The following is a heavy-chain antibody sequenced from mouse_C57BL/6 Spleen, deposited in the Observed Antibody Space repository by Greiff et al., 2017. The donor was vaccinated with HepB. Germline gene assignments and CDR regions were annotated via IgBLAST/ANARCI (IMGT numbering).Heavy chain of an antibody. J-gene: IGHJ4*01. Sequence: DVKLVESGGGLVKPGGSLKLSCAASGFTFSSYAMSWVRQTPEKRLEWVATISDGGSYTYYPDNVKGRFTISRDNAKNNLYLQMSHLKSEDTAMYYCAREGGAGRDYYAMDYWGQGTSVTVSS. CDR3: AREGGAGRDYYAMDY. D-gene: IGHD3-3*01. V-gene: IGHV5-4*01. CDR1: GFTFSSYA. CDR2: ISDGGSYT.